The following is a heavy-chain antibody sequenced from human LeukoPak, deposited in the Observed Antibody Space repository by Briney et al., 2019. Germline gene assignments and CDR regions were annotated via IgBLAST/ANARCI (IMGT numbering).Heavy chain of an antibody. CDR2: IIPIFGTA. Sequence: SVKVSCKASGGTFSSYAISWVRQAPGQGLEWMGGIIPIFGTANYAQKFQGRVTITADKSTSTAYMELSSLRSEDTAVYYCASDRGYDYVWGSYRYDYWGQGTLVTVSS. J-gene: IGHJ4*02. CDR3: ASDRGYDYVWGSYRYDY. V-gene: IGHV1-69*06. CDR1: GGTFSSYA. D-gene: IGHD3-16*02.